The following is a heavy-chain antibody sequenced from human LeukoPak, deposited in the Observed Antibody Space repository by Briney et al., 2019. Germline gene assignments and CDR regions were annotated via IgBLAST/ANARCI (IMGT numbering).Heavy chain of an antibody. D-gene: IGHD1-1*01. V-gene: IGHV4-59*01. CDR3: ARVEPPAYYYGMDV. CDR2: IYYSGST. Sequence: SETLSLTCTVSGGSISSYYWSWIRQPPGKGLEGFGYIYYSGSTNYNPSLKSRVTISVDTSKNQFSLNLKSVTAADTAVYYCARVEPPAYYYGMDVWGQGTTVIVSS. CDR1: GGSISSYY. J-gene: IGHJ6*02.